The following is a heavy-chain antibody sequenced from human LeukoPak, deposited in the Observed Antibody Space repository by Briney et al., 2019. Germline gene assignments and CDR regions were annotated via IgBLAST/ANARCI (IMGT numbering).Heavy chain of an antibody. J-gene: IGHJ4*02. CDR1: GFSFSSYA. D-gene: IGHD5-18*01. Sequence: PGRSLRLSCAVSGFSFSSYAMHWVRQAPGKGLEWVAVIRHDETNEYYADSVQGRFTISRDNSKNTLFLQMNSLRPEDTAVYYCARGGYRFGYVFDYWGQGPWSPSPQ. V-gene: IGHV3-30*19. CDR2: IRHDETNE. CDR3: ARGGYRFGYVFDY.